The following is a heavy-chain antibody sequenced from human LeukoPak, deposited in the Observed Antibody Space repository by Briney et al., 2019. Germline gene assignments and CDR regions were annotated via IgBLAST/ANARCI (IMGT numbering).Heavy chain of an antibody. V-gene: IGHV4-4*09. J-gene: IGHJ3*02. CDR2: ISASGTT. CDR1: GGSISGYY. CDR3: ARLPNDAFDI. Sequence: SETLSLTCAASGGSISGYYWSWIRQPPGEGLEWIGYISASGTTNYNPSLKSRVTMSVDTSKNQFSLKLSSVTAADTAVYYCARLPNDAFDIWGQGTMVTVSS.